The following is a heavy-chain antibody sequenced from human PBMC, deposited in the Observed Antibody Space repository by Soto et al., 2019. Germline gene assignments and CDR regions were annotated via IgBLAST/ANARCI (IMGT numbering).Heavy chain of an antibody. CDR3: ARETRITAFDM. CDR2: VNPNSGGT. CDR1: GYTFSDYF. D-gene: IGHD2-15*01. Sequence: QVQLVQSGAEAKKPGASVKVSCKASGYTFSDYFLHWVRQAPGQGLEWMGWVNPNSGGTSYAQRFKDWVTMTRDTSINTAYMELRRLRSDDTALYLCARETRITAFDMRGQGTMVTVSS. J-gene: IGHJ3*02. V-gene: IGHV1-2*04.